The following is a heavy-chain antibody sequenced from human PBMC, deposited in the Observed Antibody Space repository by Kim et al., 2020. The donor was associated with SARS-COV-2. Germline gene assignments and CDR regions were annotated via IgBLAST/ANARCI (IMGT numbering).Heavy chain of an antibody. V-gene: IGHV4-59*01. J-gene: IGHJ4*02. Sequence: SETLSLTCTVSGGSISSYYWSWIRQPPGKGLEWIGYIYYSGSTNYNPSLKSRVTISVDTSKNQFSLKLSSVTAADTAVYYCARARGPYYYDSSGSRYSWNYFDYWGQGTLVTVSS. CDR3: ARARGPYYYDSSGSRYSWNYFDY. D-gene: IGHD3-22*01. CDR2: IYYSGST. CDR1: GGSISSYY.